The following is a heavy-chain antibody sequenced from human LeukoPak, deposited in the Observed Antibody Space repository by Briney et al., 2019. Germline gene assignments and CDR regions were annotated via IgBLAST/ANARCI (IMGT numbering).Heavy chain of an antibody. CDR3: ARGDSITMTQEAAFDP. CDR2: ISYDERDK. Sequence: GGSLRLSCAASEFTFTSYAMHWVRQAPGKGLEWVAVISYDERDKYYADSVKGRFTISRDNSKNTLYLQMNSLRAEDTAVYYCARGDSITMTQEAAFDPWGQGTLVTVSS. D-gene: IGHD3-22*01. J-gene: IGHJ5*02. CDR1: EFTFTSYA. V-gene: IGHV3-30*04.